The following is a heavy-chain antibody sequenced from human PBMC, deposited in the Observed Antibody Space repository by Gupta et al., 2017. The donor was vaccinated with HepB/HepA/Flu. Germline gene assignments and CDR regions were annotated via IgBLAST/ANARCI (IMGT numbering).Heavy chain of an antibody. Sequence: GLEWIGSIYYSGSTYYNPSLKSRVTISVDTSKNQFSLKLSSVTAADTAVYYCARHRPQSIAVDGYDYWGQGTLVTVSS. D-gene: IGHD6-19*01. J-gene: IGHJ4*02. CDR2: IYYSGST. CDR3: ARHRPQSIAVDGYDY. V-gene: IGHV4-39*01.